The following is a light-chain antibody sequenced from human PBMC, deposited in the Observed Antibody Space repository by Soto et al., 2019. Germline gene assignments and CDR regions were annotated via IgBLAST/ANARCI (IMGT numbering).Light chain of an antibody. CDR2: DIN. CDR3: GTWDSSLSAGV. V-gene: IGLV1-51*01. Sequence: VLTQPPSVSAAPGQKVTISCSGSSSNIGNNYVSWYQQLPGTAPKLLIYDINKRPSGIPDRFSGSKSGTSATLVITGLQTGDEADYYCGTWDSSLSAGVFGTGTKVTVL. CDR1: SSNIGNNY. J-gene: IGLJ1*01.